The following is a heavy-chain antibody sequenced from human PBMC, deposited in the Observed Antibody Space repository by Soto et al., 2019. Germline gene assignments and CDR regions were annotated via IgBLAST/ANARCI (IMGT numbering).Heavy chain of an antibody. CDR1: GYTFTKYW. CDR2: IKCKDGDT. D-gene: IGHD6-19*01. Sequence: QLVQSGTEVKEPGASVKVSCKASGYTFTKYWIHWIRQAPGQGLEWMGIIKCKDGDTSYTQEFQGRLTMTRDTSTSTVYMELGSLRKEDTAMYYCARGGDGRGWSEAHYWGQGTMVTVSS. CDR3: ARGGDGRGWSEAHY. V-gene: IGHV1-46*03. J-gene: IGHJ4*02.